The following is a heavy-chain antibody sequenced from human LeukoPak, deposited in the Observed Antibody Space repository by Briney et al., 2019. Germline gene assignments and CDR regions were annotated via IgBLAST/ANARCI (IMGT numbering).Heavy chain of an antibody. V-gene: IGHV1-69*06. CDR3: ARDGTSGSYFNYYYYMDV. Sequence: GASVKVSCKASGGTFSSYAISWVRRAPGQGLEWMGGIIPIFGTANYAQKFQGRVTITADKSTSTAYMELSRLRSDDTAVYYCARDGTSGSYFNYYYYMDVWGKGTTVTISS. D-gene: IGHD1-26*01. J-gene: IGHJ6*03. CDR1: GGTFSSYA. CDR2: IIPIFGTA.